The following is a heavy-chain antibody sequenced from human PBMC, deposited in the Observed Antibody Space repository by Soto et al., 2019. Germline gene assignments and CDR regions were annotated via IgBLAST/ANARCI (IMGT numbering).Heavy chain of an antibody. Sequence: GGSLRLSCAASGFTFSSYGMHWVRQAPGKGLEWVAVISYDGSNKYYADSVKGRFTISRDNSKNTLYLQMNSLRAEDTAVYYCAKGLEYCSSTSCYPPEVGHYYYGMDVWGQGTTVTVSS. CDR2: ISYDGSNK. D-gene: IGHD2-2*01. CDR1: GFTFSSYG. J-gene: IGHJ6*02. CDR3: AKGLEYCSSTSCYPPEVGHYYYGMDV. V-gene: IGHV3-30*18.